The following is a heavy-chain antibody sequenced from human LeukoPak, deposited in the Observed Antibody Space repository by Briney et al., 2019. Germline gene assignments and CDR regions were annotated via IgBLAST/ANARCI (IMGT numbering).Heavy chain of an antibody. CDR3: AKVGGRSWFYFDN. J-gene: IGHJ4*02. CDR1: AFDFSDYG. CDR2: TTHDGSDK. Sequence: GGSLRLSCAGSAFDFSDYGIGWVRQAPGKGLEWVTVTTHDGSDKYYTDSVKGRFSISRDNSRNTVYLQMNNVRPEDAAIYFCAKVGGRSWFYFDNWGQGTVVAVST. V-gene: IGHV3-30*18. D-gene: IGHD6-13*01.